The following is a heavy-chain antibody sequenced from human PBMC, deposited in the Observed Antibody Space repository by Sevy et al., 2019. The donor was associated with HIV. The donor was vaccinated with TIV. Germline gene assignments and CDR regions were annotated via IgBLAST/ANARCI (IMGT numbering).Heavy chain of an antibody. CDR3: TTDEGFIPWYALQN. Sequence: GGSLRLSCAASGFTFADAWMTWVLQAPGKVLEWVGRIESKADGGTADYAAPVKARFTISRDDSKNTLYLQMNSLKTEDTAVYYCTTDEGFIPWYALQNWGQGSLVTVSS. CDR1: GFTFADAW. J-gene: IGHJ1*01. D-gene: IGHD6-13*01. CDR2: IESKADGGTA. V-gene: IGHV3-15*04.